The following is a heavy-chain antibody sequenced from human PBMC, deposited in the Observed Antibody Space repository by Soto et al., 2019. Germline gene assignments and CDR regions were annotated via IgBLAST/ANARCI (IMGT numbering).Heavy chain of an antibody. CDR3: AHGQFAVLAQEFDY. Sequence: SGPPLVNPTQTLTLTCSLSGFSLPTSGVGVGWIRQPPRKALEWLALIYSNDDKVYSPSLRSMLTISKDTSKNQVVLTMSDMDPMDTATYFCAHGQFAVLAQEFDYWGQGTLVTVSS. CDR1: GFSLPTSGVG. CDR2: IYSNDDK. V-gene: IGHV2-5*01. J-gene: IGHJ4*02.